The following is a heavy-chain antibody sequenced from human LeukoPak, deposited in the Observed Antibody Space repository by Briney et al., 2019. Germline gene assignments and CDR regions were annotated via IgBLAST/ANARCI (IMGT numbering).Heavy chain of an antibody. V-gene: IGHV3-23*01. Sequence: RTGGSLRLSCAASGFTFSSYAMSWVRQAPGKGLEWVSAISGSGGSTYYADSVKGRFTISRDNSKNTLYLQMNSLRAEDTAVYYCARSRGSYYNSYFDYWGQGTLVTVSS. J-gene: IGHJ4*02. CDR2: ISGSGGST. CDR1: GFTFSSYA. D-gene: IGHD3-10*01. CDR3: ARSRGSYYNSYFDY.